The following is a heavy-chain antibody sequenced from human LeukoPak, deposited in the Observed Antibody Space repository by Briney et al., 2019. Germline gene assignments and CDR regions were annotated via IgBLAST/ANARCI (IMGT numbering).Heavy chain of an antibody. CDR2: ISGSGGTT. Sequence: TGGSLRLSCAASGFTFSSYAMSCVRQAPGRGLEWVSTISGSGGTTCHADSVKGRFTISRDNSKSTLYLQMNSLRAEDTAVYYCARVQRGVRSPTDYWGQGTLVTVSS. CDR3: ARVQRGVRSPTDY. V-gene: IGHV3-23*01. D-gene: IGHD4-17*01. CDR1: GFTFSSYA. J-gene: IGHJ4*02.